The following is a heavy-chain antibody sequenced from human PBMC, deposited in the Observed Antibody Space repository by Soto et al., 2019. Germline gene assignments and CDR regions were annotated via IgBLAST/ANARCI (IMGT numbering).Heavy chain of an antibody. D-gene: IGHD6-19*01. V-gene: IGHV5-10-1*01. CDR2: IDPSDSYT. Sequence: PGESLKISCKGPGYSFTTYWISWVRQMPGKDLEWMGRIDPSDSYTNYSPSFQGHVTISADKSISTAFLQWSSLKASDTAVYYCARRSDDGSGWYRPLDYWGQGTLVTVSS. CDR1: GYSFTTYW. CDR3: ARRSDDGSGWYRPLDY. J-gene: IGHJ4*02.